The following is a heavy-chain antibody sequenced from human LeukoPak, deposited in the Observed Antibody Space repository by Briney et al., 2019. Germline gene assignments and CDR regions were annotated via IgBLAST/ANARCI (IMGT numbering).Heavy chain of an antibody. J-gene: IGHJ4*02. D-gene: IGHD1-1*01. Sequence: GGSLRLSCAASGFTFSSYGMSWVRQAPGKGLEWVAFIRYDGSNKYYADSVKGRFTISRDNSKNTLYLQIYTLTADDTAIYYCAKATGNLGNWGQGTQVTVSS. CDR3: AKATGNLGN. V-gene: IGHV3-30*02. CDR2: IRYDGSNK. CDR1: GFTFSSYG.